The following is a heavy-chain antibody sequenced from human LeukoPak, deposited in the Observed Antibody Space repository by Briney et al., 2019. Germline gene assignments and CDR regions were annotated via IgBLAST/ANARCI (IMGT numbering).Heavy chain of an antibody. CDR3: TTDRGPYYYDSSGCYYLPTNYFDY. D-gene: IGHD3-22*01. V-gene: IGHV3-15*01. J-gene: IGHJ4*02. CDR2: IKSKTDGGTT. CDR1: GFTFSNAW. Sequence: GGSLRLSCAASGFTFSNAWMSWVRQAPGKGLEWVGRIKSKTDGGTTDYAAPVKGRFTISRDDSKNTLYLQMNSLKTEDTAVYYCTTDRGPYYYDSSGCYYLPTNYFDYWGQGTLVTVSS.